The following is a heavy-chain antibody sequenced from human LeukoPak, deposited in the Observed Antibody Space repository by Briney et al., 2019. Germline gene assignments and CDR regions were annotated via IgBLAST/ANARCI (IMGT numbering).Heavy chain of an antibody. D-gene: IGHD5-18*01. Sequence: SETLSLTCTVPGGSISSYYWSWVRQPPGKGLEWIGYIYNSGSTKYNPSLKSRVTVSVDTSKNQFSLKLSSVTAADTAVYYCARARPDTAMAVDYWGQGTLVTVSS. V-gene: IGHV4-59*01. J-gene: IGHJ4*02. CDR3: ARARPDTAMAVDY. CDR1: GGSISSYY. CDR2: IYNSGST.